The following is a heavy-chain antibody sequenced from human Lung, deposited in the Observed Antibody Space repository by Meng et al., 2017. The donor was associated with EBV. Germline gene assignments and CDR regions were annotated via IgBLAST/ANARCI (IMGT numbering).Heavy chain of an antibody. CDR2: IRSKANNYAT. J-gene: IGHJ4*02. CDR1: GFTFIASA. CDR3: TSRSF. Sequence: VKRGEAGGGLVQPGGSLKLPCAASGFTFIASAMHWVRQASGRGLEWVGRIRSKANNYATAFGASVEGRFTISRDDSNNTAYLQMNSLKTEDTAVYYCTSRSFWGQGILVTVSS. V-gene: IGHV3-73*01.